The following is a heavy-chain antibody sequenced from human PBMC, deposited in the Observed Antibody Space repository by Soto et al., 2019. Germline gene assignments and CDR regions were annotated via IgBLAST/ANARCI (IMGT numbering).Heavy chain of an antibody. V-gene: IGHV1-69*13. Sequence: SVKVSCKASGGTFSSYAISWVRQAPGQGLEWMGGIIPIFGTANYAQKFQGRVTITADESTSTAYMELSSLRSEGTAVYYCARGAANVGPYAFDIWGQGTMVTVSS. J-gene: IGHJ3*02. CDR3: ARGAANVGPYAFDI. CDR1: GGTFSSYA. D-gene: IGHD1-26*01. CDR2: IIPIFGTA.